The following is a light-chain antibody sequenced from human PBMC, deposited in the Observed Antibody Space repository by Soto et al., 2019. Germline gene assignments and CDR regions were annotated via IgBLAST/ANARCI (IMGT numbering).Light chain of an antibody. Sequence: QSCLTQPAPLSGSPWQAITISCTGTSSVVGNYNLGSWYQQHPGKVPKLIIYDDSKRPSGVSNRFSGSKSGNTASLTISGLQAEDEADYYCCSYSASSTYVSGTGTKVTVL. CDR3: CSYSASSTYV. V-gene: IGLV2-23*01. CDR1: SSVVGNYNL. CDR2: DDS. J-gene: IGLJ1*01.